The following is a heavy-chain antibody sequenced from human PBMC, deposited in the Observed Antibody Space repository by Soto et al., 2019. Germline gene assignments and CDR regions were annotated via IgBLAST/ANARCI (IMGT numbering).Heavy chain of an antibody. CDR2: ISTSGADT. CDR3: ARQLGSCSGVDCRSDY. D-gene: IGHD2-15*01. V-gene: IGHV3-64*07. Sequence: EVQVVESGGGVVQPGGSLSLSCVTSGFTFSDYIMTWVRQAPGKGLEDVSAISTSGADTYYADSVKDRFPISRDHSKNTLYFPVGRLRGDDMGVYFCARQLGSCSGVDCRSDYWGQGTLVTGSP. CDR1: GFTFSDYI. J-gene: IGHJ4*02.